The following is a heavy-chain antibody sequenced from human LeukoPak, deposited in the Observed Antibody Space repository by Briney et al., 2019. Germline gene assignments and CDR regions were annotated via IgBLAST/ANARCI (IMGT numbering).Heavy chain of an antibody. J-gene: IGHJ6*02. CDR3: ARCYYGSGSPPINYYYYGMDV. V-gene: IGHV5-51*01. CDR2: IYPGDSDT. Sequence: KDGESLKISCKGSGYSFTSYWIGWVRQMPGKGLEWMGIIYPGDSDTRYSPSFQGQVTISADKSISTAYLQWSSLKASDTAMYYCARCYYGSGSPPINYYYYGMDVWGQGTTVTVSS. CDR1: GYSFTSYW. D-gene: IGHD3-10*01.